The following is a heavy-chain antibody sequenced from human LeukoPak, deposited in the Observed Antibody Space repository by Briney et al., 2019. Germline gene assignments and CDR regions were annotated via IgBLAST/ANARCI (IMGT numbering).Heavy chain of an antibody. D-gene: IGHD3-9*01. CDR1: GGSFSGYY. CDR3: ARHDTYYDILTGYLPTYYFDY. Sequence: SETLSLTCAVYGGSFSGYYWSWIRQPPGKGLEWIGEINHSGSTNYNPSLKSRVTISVDTSKNQFSLKLSSVTAADTAVYYCARHDTYYDILTGYLPTYYFDYWGQGTLVTVSS. J-gene: IGHJ4*02. V-gene: IGHV4-34*01. CDR2: INHSGST.